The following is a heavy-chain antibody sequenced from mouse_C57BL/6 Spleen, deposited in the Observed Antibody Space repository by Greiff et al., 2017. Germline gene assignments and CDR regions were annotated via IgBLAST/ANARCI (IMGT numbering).Heavy chain of an antibody. Sequence: VKLQESGPELVKPGASVKISCKASGYAFSSSWMNWVKQRPGKGLEWIGRIYPGDGDTNYNGKFKGKATLTADKSSSTAYMQLSSLTSEDSAVYFCANNYYGSSYHWYFDVWGTGTTVTVSS. CDR1: GYAFSSSW. J-gene: IGHJ1*03. D-gene: IGHD1-1*01. CDR3: ANNYYGSSYHWYFDV. V-gene: IGHV1-82*01. CDR2: IYPGDGDT.